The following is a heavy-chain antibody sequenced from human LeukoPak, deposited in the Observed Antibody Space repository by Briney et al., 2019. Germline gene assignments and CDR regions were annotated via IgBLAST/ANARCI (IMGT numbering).Heavy chain of an antibody. CDR2: IYTSGST. D-gene: IGHD4-17*01. CDR3: ASLSLLYGDYEDY. CDR1: GASIRSDY. J-gene: IGHJ4*02. V-gene: IGHV4-4*09. Sequence: ASETPSLTCSVSGASIRSDYWSWIRQPPGKGLEWVGYIYTSGSTNHSPSLKGRVSLSMDTSKNHFSLTLSSVTAADTAVYYCASLSLLYGDYEDYWGQGPLVTVSS.